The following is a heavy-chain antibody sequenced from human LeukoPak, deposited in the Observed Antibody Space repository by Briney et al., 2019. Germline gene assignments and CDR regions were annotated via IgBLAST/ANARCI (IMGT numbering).Heavy chain of an antibody. D-gene: IGHD3-3*01. CDR3: ARESYDFWSGYYFPSPNFDY. Sequence: GGSLRLSCAASGFTFSNYGIHWVRQAPGKGLQWVTFIRYDGSNKYYADSVKGRFTISRDNSKNTLYPQMNSLRAEDTAVYYCARESYDFWSGYYFPSPNFDYWGQGTLVTVSS. J-gene: IGHJ4*02. CDR1: GFTFSNYG. CDR2: IRYDGSNK. V-gene: IGHV3-30*02.